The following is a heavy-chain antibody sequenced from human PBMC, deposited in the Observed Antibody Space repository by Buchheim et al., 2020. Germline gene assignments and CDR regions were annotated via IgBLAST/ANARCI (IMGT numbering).Heavy chain of an antibody. CDR2: ISYDGSNK. J-gene: IGHJ4*02. V-gene: IGHV3-30-3*01. CDR1: GFTFSSYA. CDR3: ARDRGSSSWYAGYFDY. D-gene: IGHD6-13*01. Sequence: QVQLVESGGGVVQPGRSLRRSCAASGFTFSSYAMHWVRQAPGKGLEWVAVISYDGSNKYYADSVKGRFTISRDNSKNTLYLQMNSLRAEDTAVYYCARDRGSSSWYAGYFDYWGQGTL.